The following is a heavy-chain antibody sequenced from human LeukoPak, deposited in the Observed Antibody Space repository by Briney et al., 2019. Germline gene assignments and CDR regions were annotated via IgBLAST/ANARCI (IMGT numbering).Heavy chain of an antibody. CDR2: ISGSGVRT. V-gene: IGHV3-23*01. D-gene: IGHD6-19*01. CDR1: GFTFSSYA. CDR3: AKVPYSSGSDYFDY. Sequence: GGSLRLSCAASGFTFSSYAMSWVRQAPGKGLEWLSAISGSGVRTYYADSVKGRFTISRDNSKNTLYLQMNSLRAEDTAVYYCAKVPYSSGSDYFDYWGQGTLVTVSS. J-gene: IGHJ4*02.